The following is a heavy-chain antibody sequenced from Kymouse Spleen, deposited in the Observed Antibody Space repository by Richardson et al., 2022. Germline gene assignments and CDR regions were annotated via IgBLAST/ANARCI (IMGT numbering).Heavy chain of an antibody. V-gene: IGHV4-61*01. Sequence: QVQLQESGPGLVKPSETLSLTCTVSGGSVSSGSYYWSWIRQPPGKGLEWIGYIYYSGSTNYNPSLKSRVTISVDTSKNQFSLKLSSVTAADTAVYYCARVTMVRGVIIDYWGQGTLVTVSS. CDR1: GGSVSSGSYY. D-gene: IGHD3-10*01. J-gene: IGHJ4*02. CDR3: ARVTMVRGVIIDY. CDR2: IYYSGST.